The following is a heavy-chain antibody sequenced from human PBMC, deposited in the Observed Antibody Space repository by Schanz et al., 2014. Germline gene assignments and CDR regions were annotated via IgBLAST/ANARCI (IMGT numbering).Heavy chain of an antibody. CDR2: ISPYNGNT. J-gene: IGHJ4*02. CDR1: GYTFTNYG. CDR3: ARDRVYRFLKGENRFYFDY. Sequence: QVRLVQSGAELKMPGATVKVSCETSGYTFTNYGVSWVRQAPGQGLEWVAWISPYNGNTAYAQNLKGRVRMTTDKSTAPAYMELRSLTSDDTAVYYCARDRVYRFLKGENRFYFDYWGQGTLVIVSS. D-gene: IGHD3-3*01. V-gene: IGHV1-18*01.